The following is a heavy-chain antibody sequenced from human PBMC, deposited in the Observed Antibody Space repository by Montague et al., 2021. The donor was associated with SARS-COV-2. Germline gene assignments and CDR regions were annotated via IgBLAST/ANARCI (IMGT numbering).Heavy chain of an antibody. CDR3: ARGSTVTHY. J-gene: IGHJ4*02. CDR2: INHSGST. V-gene: IGHV4-34*01. Sequence: SETLSLTCAVYGGSFSGYHWSWIRQPPGKGLEWIGEINHSGSTNYNPSLKSRVTISVDTSKNQFSLKLSSVTAADTAVYYCARGSTVTHYWGQGTLVTVSS. CDR1: GGSFSGYH. D-gene: IGHD4-17*01.